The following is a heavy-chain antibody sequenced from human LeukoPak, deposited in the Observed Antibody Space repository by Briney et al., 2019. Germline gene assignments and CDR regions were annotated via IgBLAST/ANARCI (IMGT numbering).Heavy chain of an antibody. CDR1: GFTFSSYA. Sequence: TGGSLRLSCAGSGFTFSSYAMSWVRQAPGKGLEWVSYISSSSTTVYYADSVKGRFTISRDNAENSLYLQMNSLRDEDTAVYYCARESEYYYYDASGYYPGYFHHWGQGTLVTVSS. J-gene: IGHJ1*01. CDR2: ISSSSTTV. D-gene: IGHD3-22*01. CDR3: ARESEYYYYDASGYYPGYFHH. V-gene: IGHV3-48*02.